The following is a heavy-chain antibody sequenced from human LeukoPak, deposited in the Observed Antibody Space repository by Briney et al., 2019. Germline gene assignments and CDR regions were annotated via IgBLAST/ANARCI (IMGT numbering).Heavy chain of an antibody. Sequence: GASVKVSRKASGYTFTGYYMHWVRQAPGQGLEWMGIINPSGGSTSYAQKFQGRVTMTRDMSTSTVYMELSSLRVEDTAVYYCARVAAAGTGIFVNFYYSMDIWGKGTTVTISS. D-gene: IGHD6-13*01. CDR2: INPSGGST. V-gene: IGHV1-46*01. J-gene: IGHJ6*03. CDR3: ARVAAAGTGIFVNFYYSMDI. CDR1: GYTFTGYY.